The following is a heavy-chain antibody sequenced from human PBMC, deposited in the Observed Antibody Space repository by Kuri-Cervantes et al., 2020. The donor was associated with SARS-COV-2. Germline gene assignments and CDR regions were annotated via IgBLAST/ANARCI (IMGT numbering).Heavy chain of an antibody. CDR3: ARDYSSYFDY. V-gene: IGHV4-59*01. CDR2: IYNSGST. Sequence: SETLSLTCTVSGDSISSYHWNWIRQPPGKGLEWIGYIYNSGSTNYSPSLKSRVTISVDTSKNQFSLKLSSVTAADTAVYFCARDYSSYFDYWGQGTLVTVSS. CDR1: GDSISSYH. D-gene: IGHD5-18*01. J-gene: IGHJ4*02.